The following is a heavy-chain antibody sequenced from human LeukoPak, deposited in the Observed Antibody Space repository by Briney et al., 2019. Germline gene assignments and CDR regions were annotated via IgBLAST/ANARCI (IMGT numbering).Heavy chain of an antibody. D-gene: IGHD2-8*01. Sequence: GGSLRLSCVASGFTVSGNYMSWVRQAPGKGLEWVAVISYDGHNEYYADSVKGRFTISRDNSKNTVYVQMNSLRAEDTAVYYCAKGVGYGGMDVWGQGTTVTVSS. CDR3: AKGVGYGGMDV. J-gene: IGHJ6*02. CDR1: GFTVSGNY. CDR2: ISYDGHNE. V-gene: IGHV3-30*18.